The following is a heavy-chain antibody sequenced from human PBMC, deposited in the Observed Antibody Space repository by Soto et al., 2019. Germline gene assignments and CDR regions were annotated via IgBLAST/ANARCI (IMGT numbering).Heavy chain of an antibody. Sequence: EVQLLESGGGLVQPGGSLRLSCTASGFTSSTYGVTWVRQAPGKGLEWVSGVSGGSGTTHYADSVKGRFTITTDNSENTAYLQINSLIGEDTAVYYCAKGNGYGDHWGQGTLVTVS. CDR2: VSGGSGTT. J-gene: IGHJ4*02. D-gene: IGHD5-12*01. CDR3: AKGNGYGDH. CDR1: GFTSSTYG. V-gene: IGHV3-23*01.